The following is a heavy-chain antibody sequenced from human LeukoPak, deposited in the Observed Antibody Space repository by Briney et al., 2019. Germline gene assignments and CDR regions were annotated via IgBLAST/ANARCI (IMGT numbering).Heavy chain of an antibody. CDR2: ISGSGGST. V-gene: IGHV3-23*01. D-gene: IGHD3-22*01. J-gene: IGHJ4*02. CDR1: GFTFSSYA. CDR3: AKVGPLYYYDSSGSAAFDY. Sequence: PGGSLRLSCAASGFTFSSYAMSWVRQAPGKGLEWVSAISGSGGSTYYADSVKGRFTISRDNSKNTLYLQMNSLRAEDTAVYYCAKVGPLYYYDSSGSAAFDYWGQGTLVTVSS.